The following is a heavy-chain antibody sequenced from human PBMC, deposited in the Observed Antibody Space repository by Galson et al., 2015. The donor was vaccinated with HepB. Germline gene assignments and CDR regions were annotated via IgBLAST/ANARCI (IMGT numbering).Heavy chain of an antibody. CDR2: INAGNGNT. Sequence: SVKVSCKASGYTFTSYAMHWVRQAPGQRLEWMGWINAGNGNTKYSQKFQGRVTITRDTSASTAYMELSSLRSEDTAVYYCARERSYYGAFDIWGQGTMVTVSS. V-gene: IGHV1-3*01. J-gene: IGHJ3*02. CDR3: ARERSYYGAFDI. CDR1: GYTFTSYA. D-gene: IGHD1-26*01.